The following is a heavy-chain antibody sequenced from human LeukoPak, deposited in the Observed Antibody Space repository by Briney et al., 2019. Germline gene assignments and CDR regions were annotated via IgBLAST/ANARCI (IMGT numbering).Heavy chain of an antibody. CDR1: GYTFTGYY. Sequence: ASVKVSCKASGYTFTGYYMHWVRQAPGQGLEWMGWINPNSGGTNYAQKFQGRVTMTRDTSISTAYMELSRLRSDDTAVYYCAGDQDYYGSGSFYAFDIWGQGTMVTVSS. CDR2: INPNSGGT. J-gene: IGHJ3*02. CDR3: AGDQDYYGSGSFYAFDI. V-gene: IGHV1-2*02. D-gene: IGHD3-10*01.